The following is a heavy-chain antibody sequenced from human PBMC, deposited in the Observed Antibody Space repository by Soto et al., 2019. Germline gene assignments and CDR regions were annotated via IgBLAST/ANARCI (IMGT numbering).Heavy chain of an antibody. D-gene: IGHD3-10*01. CDR3: AGAPMVRGVIINYYYGMDV. Sequence: PSETLSLTCAVSGGSISSSNWWSWVRQPPGKGLEWIGEIYHSGSTNYNPSLKSRVTISADKSKNQFSLKLSSVTAADTAVYYCAGAPMVRGVIINYYYGMDVWGQGTTVTVSS. J-gene: IGHJ6*02. CDR2: IYHSGST. CDR1: GGSISSSNW. V-gene: IGHV4-4*02.